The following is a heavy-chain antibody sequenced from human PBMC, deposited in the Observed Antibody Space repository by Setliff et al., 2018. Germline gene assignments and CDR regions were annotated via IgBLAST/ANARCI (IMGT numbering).Heavy chain of an antibody. CDR1: GFTFVNYW. J-gene: IGHJ3*02. CDR3: ARDDAFDI. CDR2: VNSDGSST. Sequence: GGSLRLSCAASGFTFVNYWMHWVRQAPGKGLVWVSRVNSDGSSTIYADSVKGRFTISRDNAENTLYLQMNSLRPDDTALYYCARDDAFDIWGQGTMVTVSS. V-gene: IGHV3-74*01.